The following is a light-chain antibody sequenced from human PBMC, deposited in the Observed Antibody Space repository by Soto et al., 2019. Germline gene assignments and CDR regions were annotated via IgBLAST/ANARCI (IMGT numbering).Light chain of an antibody. V-gene: IGLV2-14*01. Sequence: QSALTQPASVSGSPGQSITISCTGTSSDVGGYKYVSWYQQHPGKAPKLMIYEVINRPSGVSNRFSGSKSGNTASLTISGLQADDEAYYYCSSYTSSVTLEFGGGTQLTVL. J-gene: IGLJ3*02. CDR3: SSYTSSVTLE. CDR1: SSDVGGYKY. CDR2: EVI.